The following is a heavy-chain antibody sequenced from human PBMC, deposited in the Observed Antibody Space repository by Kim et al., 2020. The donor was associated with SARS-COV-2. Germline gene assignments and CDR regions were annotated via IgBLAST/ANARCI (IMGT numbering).Heavy chain of an antibody. J-gene: IGHJ5*02. Sequence: SETLSLTCTVSGGSISSSDYYWGWIRQPPGKGLEWIGSIYFTGTTHDNPSLKSRVTISVDTSKNQFSLKLSSVTAADTAVYYCARWYCSGGWCPDPTKRFDPWGRGTLVTVSS. V-gene: IGHV4-39*01. CDR3: ARWYCSGGWCPDPTKRFDP. CDR1: GGSISSSDYY. CDR2: IYFTGTT. D-gene: IGHD2-15*01.